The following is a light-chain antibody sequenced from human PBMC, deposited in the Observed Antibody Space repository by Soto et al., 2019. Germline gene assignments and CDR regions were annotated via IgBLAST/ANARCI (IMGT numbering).Light chain of an antibody. CDR1: SSNIGGNY. CDR2: DNK. V-gene: IGLV1-51*01. Sequence: QSVLPQPPSVSAAPGQTVTISCSGSSSNIGGNYVSWYQVYPGTAPKLLIHDNKKRHSWIPDRFSGSKSGTSATLGITELHTGDEAYYYCGTCNSSLQIVVFGGGTKLTGL. CDR3: GTCNSSLQIVV. J-gene: IGLJ2*01.